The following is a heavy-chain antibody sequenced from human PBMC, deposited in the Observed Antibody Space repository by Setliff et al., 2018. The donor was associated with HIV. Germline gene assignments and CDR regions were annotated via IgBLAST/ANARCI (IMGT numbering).Heavy chain of an antibody. Sequence: SETLSLTCAVYGGSFSGYYWSWIRQPPGKGLECIGKISHTGSASYNASLKSRVTISVDTSKNQFSLKLSSVTAADTAVYYCARQPYSGTYTVYYFYMDVWGKGTTVTVSS. V-gene: IGHV4-34*01. CDR2: ISHTGSA. D-gene: IGHD1-26*01. J-gene: IGHJ6*03. CDR1: GGSFSGYY. CDR3: ARQPYSGTYTVYYFYMDV.